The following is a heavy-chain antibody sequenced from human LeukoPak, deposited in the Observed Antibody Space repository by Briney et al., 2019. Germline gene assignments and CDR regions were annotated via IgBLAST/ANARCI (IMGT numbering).Heavy chain of an antibody. CDR3: VREAGCGWPLDY. V-gene: IGHV3-23*01. Sequence: PGDSLRLSCATSGFDFGGACGMGLVRQAPEKGLEWVSTISGGGETTHYADSVKGRLTISRDNARNTLYLQIDRLRPEDTAIYYCVREAGCGWPLDYWGRGTLVTVSS. J-gene: IGHJ4*02. CDR2: ISGGGETT. D-gene: IGHD6-19*01. CDR1: GFDFGGACG.